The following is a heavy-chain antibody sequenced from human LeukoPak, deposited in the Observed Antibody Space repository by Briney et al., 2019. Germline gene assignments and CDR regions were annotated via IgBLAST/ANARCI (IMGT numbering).Heavy chain of an antibody. J-gene: IGHJ4*02. D-gene: IGHD6-13*01. V-gene: IGHV1-18*01. CDR3: ARFSPYSSSWSRFFDY. CDR2: ISAYNGNT. Sequence: ASVKVSCKASGYTFTSYGISWVRQAPGQGPEWMGWISAYNGNTNYAQKLEGRVTMTTDTSTSTAYMELRSLRSDDTAVYYCARFSPYSSSWSRFFDYWGQGTLVTVSS. CDR1: GYTFTSYG.